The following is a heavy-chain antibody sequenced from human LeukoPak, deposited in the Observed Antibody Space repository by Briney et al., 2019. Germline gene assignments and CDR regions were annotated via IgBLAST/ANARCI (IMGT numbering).Heavy chain of an antibody. CDR3: AKGSPPHAYYYDSSGYPLDY. V-gene: IGHV3-23*01. CDR2: ISGSGGST. CDR1: GFTFSSYA. D-gene: IGHD3-22*01. J-gene: IGHJ4*02. Sequence: GSLRLSCAASGFTFSSYAMSWVRQAPGKGLEWVSAISGSGGSTYYADSVKGRFTISRDNSKNTLYLQMNSLRAEDTAVYYCAKGSPPHAYYYDSSGYPLDYWGQGTLVTVSS.